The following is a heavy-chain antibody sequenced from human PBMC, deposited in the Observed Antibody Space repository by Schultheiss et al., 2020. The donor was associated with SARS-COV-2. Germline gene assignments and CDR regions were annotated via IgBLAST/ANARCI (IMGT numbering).Heavy chain of an antibody. CDR3: ARVASSPFLAVAAPDY. Sequence: SVKVSCKASGGTFSSYAISWVRQAPGQGLEWMGGIIPIFGTANYAQKFQGRVTITADESTSTAYMELSSLRSDDTAVYYCARVASSPFLAVAAPDYWGQGTLVTVSS. CDR1: GGTFSSYA. V-gene: IGHV1-69*13. CDR2: IIPIFGTA. D-gene: IGHD6-19*01. J-gene: IGHJ4*02.